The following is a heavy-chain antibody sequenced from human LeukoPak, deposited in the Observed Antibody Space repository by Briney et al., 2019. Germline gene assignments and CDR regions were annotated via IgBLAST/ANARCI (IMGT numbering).Heavy chain of an antibody. CDR1: GFTFSSYA. CDR2: ISYDGSNK. CDR3: AKEGKMATLPHGAFDI. Sequence: GGSLRLSCAASGFTFSSYAMHWVRQAPGKGLEWVAVISYDGSNKYYSDSVKGRFTISRDSSKSSLYLQMNSLRAEDTAVYYCAKEGKMATLPHGAFDIWGQGTMVTVSS. J-gene: IGHJ3*02. V-gene: IGHV3-30*04. D-gene: IGHD5-24*01.